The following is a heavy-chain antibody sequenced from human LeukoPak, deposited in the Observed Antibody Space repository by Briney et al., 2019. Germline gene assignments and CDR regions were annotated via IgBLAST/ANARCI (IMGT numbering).Heavy chain of an antibody. D-gene: IGHD3-10*01. CDR2: ISAYNGNT. CDR1: GYTFTSYG. CDR3: ARDPQRITMVRGVTNWFDP. Sequence: ASVKVSCKASGYTFTSYGISWVRQAPGQGLEWMGWISAYNGNTNYAQKLQGRVTMTTDTSTSTAYMELRSLRSDDTAVYYCARDPQRITMVRGVTNWFDPWGQGTLATVSS. V-gene: IGHV1-18*01. J-gene: IGHJ5*02.